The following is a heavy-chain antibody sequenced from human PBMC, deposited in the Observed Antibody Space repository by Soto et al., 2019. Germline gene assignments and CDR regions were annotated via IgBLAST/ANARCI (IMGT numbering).Heavy chain of an antibody. J-gene: IGHJ4*02. D-gene: IGHD3-16*01. V-gene: IGHV1-18*01. Sequence: XSVKVSCKASCYTFTSFGISWVRQAPGQXXXXXXXXRXXXRHXXYQXAXXXXLTXXXXXXTSNAYLALRRLRSDDTAVYYCARGGTPIDYWGQGTMVTVSS. CDR2: XRXXXRHX. CDR3: ARGGTPIDY. CDR1: CYTFTSFG.